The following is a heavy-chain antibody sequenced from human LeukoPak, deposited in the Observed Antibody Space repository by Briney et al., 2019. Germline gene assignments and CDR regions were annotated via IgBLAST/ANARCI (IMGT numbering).Heavy chain of an antibody. CDR2: IYYSGST. D-gene: IGHD6-19*01. V-gene: IGHV4-59*01. J-gene: IGHJ4*02. CDR3: ARVPYTCGWYYFDY. Sequence: PSETLSLTCSVSGASISRYYWSWIRQPPGKGLEWIAYIYYSGSTDYNPSLKGRVTISVDTSKNQFSLKLSSVTAADTAVYYCARVPYTCGWYYFDYWGQGTLVTVSS. CDR1: GASISRYY.